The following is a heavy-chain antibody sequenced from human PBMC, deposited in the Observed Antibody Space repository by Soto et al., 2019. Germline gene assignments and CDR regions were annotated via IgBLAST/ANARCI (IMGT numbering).Heavy chain of an antibody. CDR3: ARVTLKAGNWFDP. V-gene: IGHV1-2*02. CDR2: INPNSRGT. J-gene: IGHJ5*02. CDR1: GYTLTDYF. Sequence: ASVKVSCKASGYTLTDYFIHWVRQAPGQGFEWMGWINPNSRGTNYAQKFQGRVTMTRDTSNSTAYMELRGLTSDDTAVYYCARVTLKAGNWFDPWGQGTLVTV.